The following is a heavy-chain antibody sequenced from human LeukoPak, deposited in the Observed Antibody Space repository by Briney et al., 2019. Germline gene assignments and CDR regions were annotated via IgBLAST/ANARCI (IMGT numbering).Heavy chain of an antibody. CDR3: ARVRMHYDFWSGYRVSSGWFDP. D-gene: IGHD3-3*01. CDR1: GYTFTSYD. Sequence: GASVKVSCKASGYTFTSYDINWVRQATGQGLEWMGWMNPNSGNTGYAQKFQGRVTITRNTSISTAYMELSSLRSEDTAVYYCARVRMHYDFWSGYRVSSGWFDPWGQGTLVTVSS. V-gene: IGHV1-8*01. CDR2: MNPNSGNT. J-gene: IGHJ5*02.